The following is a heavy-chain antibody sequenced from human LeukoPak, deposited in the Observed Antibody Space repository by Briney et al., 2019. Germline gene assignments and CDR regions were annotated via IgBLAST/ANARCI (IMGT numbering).Heavy chain of an antibody. CDR1: GFTFDDYG. CDR3: ARSGLRNYYYYMDV. Sequence: GGSLRLSCAASGFTFDDYGMSWVRQAPGKGLEWVSGINCNGGSTGYADSVKGRFTISRDNAKNSLYLQMNSLRAEDTALYYCARSGLRNYYYYMDVWGKGTTVTVSS. CDR2: INCNGGST. D-gene: IGHD4-17*01. V-gene: IGHV3-20*04. J-gene: IGHJ6*03.